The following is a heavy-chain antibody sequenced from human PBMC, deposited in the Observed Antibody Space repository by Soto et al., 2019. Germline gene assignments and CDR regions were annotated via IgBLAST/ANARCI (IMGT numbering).Heavy chain of an antibody. J-gene: IGHJ4*02. CDR3: ASDIGVYYDSSSYAN. V-gene: IGHV4-59*01. CDR1: GGSISPYY. Sequence: QVQLQESGPRLVKPSETLSLTCTVSGGSISPYYWSWIRQPPGRGLEWIGYIYYSGSTNYNPSLKSRVTISVHTSKNQFSLKLSAVPAADTAVYYCASDIGVYYDSSSYANWGQGTLVTVSS. CDR2: IYYSGST. D-gene: IGHD3-22*01.